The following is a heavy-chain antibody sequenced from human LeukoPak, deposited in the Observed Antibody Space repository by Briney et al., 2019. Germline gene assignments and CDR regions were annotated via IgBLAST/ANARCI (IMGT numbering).Heavy chain of an antibody. D-gene: IGHD3-22*01. Sequence: GGSLRLSCADSGFTFSRSWMTWVRQAQGKGLEWVANINEDGSAQYYVDSVKGRFTISRDNPKNTLYLEMNSLRAEDTAIYYCARDAGDDRFDYWGQGTLVAVSS. CDR3: ARDAGDDRFDY. CDR1: GFTFSRSW. CDR2: INEDGSAQ. V-gene: IGHV3-7*05. J-gene: IGHJ4*02.